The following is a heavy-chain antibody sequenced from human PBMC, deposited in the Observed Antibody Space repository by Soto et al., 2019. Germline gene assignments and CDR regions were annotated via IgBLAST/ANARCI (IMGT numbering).Heavy chain of an antibody. CDR3: ARDIVVVPAAILGWFDP. CDR2: IIPIFGTA. J-gene: IGHJ5*02. CDR1: GGTFSSYA. Sequence: SVKVSCKASGGTFSSYAISWVRQAPGQGLEWMGGIIPIFGTANYAQKFQGRVTITADKSTSTAYMELSSLRSEDTAVYYCARDIVVVPAAILGWFDPWGQGTLVTVSS. D-gene: IGHD2-2*01. V-gene: IGHV1-69*06.